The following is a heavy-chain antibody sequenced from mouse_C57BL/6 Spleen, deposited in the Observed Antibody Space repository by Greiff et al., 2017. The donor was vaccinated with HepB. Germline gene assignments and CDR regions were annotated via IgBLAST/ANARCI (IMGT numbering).Heavy chain of an antibody. D-gene: IGHD1-1*01. Sequence: QVQLQQSGTELVKPGASVKLSCKASGYTFTSYWMHWVKQRPGQGLEWIGNINPSNGGTNYNEKFKSKATLTVDKSSSTAYMQLSSLTSEDSAVYYCAGSFTTVVATDYWGQGTTLTVSS. CDR1: GYTFTSYW. J-gene: IGHJ2*01. V-gene: IGHV1-53*01. CDR2: INPSNGGT. CDR3: AGSFTTVVATDY.